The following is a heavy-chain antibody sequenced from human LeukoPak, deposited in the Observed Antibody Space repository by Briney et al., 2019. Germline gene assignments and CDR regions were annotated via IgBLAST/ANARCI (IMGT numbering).Heavy chain of an antibody. D-gene: IGHD6-19*01. CDR1: GESFSGYY. CDR2: ISHSGIT. Sequence: SETLSLTCGVPGESFSGYYWSWIRQPPGKGLEWIGEISHSGITNYSPSLQSRVTISVDTSKNQFSLKLTSVTAADTAVYYCARGTYYYGSSGPYYWGQGSLVTVSS. J-gene: IGHJ4*02. V-gene: IGHV4-34*01. CDR3: ARGTYYYGSSGPYY.